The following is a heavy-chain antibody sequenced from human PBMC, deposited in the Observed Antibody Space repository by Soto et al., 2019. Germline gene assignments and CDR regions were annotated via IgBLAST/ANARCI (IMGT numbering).Heavy chain of an antibody. Sequence: GGSLRLSCAASGVTFSSYAMTWVRQAPGKGLEWVSAISGSGGSTYFADSVKGRFTISRYNSKNTLYLQMNSLSAEDTAVYYCAKDRYYDFWSGYSPFDYWGQGTLVTVSS. J-gene: IGHJ4*02. CDR1: GVTFSSYA. CDR2: ISGSGGST. D-gene: IGHD3-3*01. CDR3: AKDRYYDFWSGYSPFDY. V-gene: IGHV3-23*01.